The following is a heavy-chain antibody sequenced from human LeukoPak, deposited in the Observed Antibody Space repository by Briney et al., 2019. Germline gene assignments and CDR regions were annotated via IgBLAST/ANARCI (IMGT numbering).Heavy chain of an antibody. CDR1: GGSISSGGYY. CDR2: IYYSGST. D-gene: IGHD3-22*01. J-gene: IGHJ4*02. Sequence: SETLSLTCTVSGGSISSGGYYWSWIRQHPGKGLEWIGYIYYSGSTYYNPSLKSRVTISVDTSKNQFSLKLSSVTAADTAVYYCARVNPHHYYDSSGYYYVPNYFDYWGQGTLVTVSS. CDR3: ARVNPHHYYDSSGYYYVPNYFDY. V-gene: IGHV4-31*03.